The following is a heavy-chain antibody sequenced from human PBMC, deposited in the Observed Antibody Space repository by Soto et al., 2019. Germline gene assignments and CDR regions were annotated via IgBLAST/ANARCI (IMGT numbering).Heavy chain of an antibody. CDR3: ARDKAEFDWLFLSSEGETIQFPYYYYMDV. V-gene: IGHV3-66*01. CDR1: GFTVSSNY. J-gene: IGHJ6*03. Sequence: EVQLVESGGGLVQPGGSLRLSCAASGFTVSSNYMSWVRQAPGKGLEWVSVIYSGGSTYYADSVKGRFTISRDNSKNTLYLQMNSLRAEDTAVYYCARDKAEFDWLFLSSEGETIQFPYYYYMDVWGKGTTVTVSS. CDR2: IYSGGST. D-gene: IGHD3-9*01.